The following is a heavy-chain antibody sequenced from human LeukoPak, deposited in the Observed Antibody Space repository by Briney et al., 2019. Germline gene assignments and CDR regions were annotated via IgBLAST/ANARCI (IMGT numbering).Heavy chain of an antibody. V-gene: IGHV1-2*02. Sequence: ASVKVSCKASGYTFTGYYMHWVRQAPGQGLEWMGWINPNSGGTNYAQKFQGRVTMTRDTSISTAYMELSRLRSDDTAVYYCARESLPWVVYYGSGVDVWGKGTTVTVSS. D-gene: IGHD3-10*01. CDR1: GYTFTGYY. CDR3: ARESLPWVVYYGSGVDV. J-gene: IGHJ6*04. CDR2: INPNSGGT.